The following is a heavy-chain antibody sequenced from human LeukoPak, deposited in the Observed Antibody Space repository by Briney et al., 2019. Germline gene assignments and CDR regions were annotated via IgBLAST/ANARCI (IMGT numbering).Heavy chain of an antibody. J-gene: IGHJ6*03. CDR3: ARHRGSGWVYYYYYYMDV. V-gene: IGHV4-39*01. D-gene: IGHD6-19*01. Sequence: SETLSLTCTVSGGSISSSSYYWGWIRQPPGKGLEWIGSIYYSGSTYYNPSLKSRVTISVDTSKNQFSLKLSSVTAADTAVYYCARHRGSGWVYYYYYYMDVWGKGTTVTISS. CDR1: GGSISSSSYY. CDR2: IYYSGST.